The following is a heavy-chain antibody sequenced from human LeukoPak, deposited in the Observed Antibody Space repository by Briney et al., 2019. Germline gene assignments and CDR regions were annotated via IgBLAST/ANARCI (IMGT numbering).Heavy chain of an antibody. CDR1: GITFSNYG. CDR2: IRYDGNNK. D-gene: IGHD3-10*02. V-gene: IGHV3-30*02. Sequence: GGSLRLSCGASGITFSNYGMHWVRQAPGKGLEWVAFIRYDGNNKHYADSVKGRFTISRDNAKNSLYLQMNSLRAEDTAVYYCAELGITMIGGVWGKGTTVTISS. J-gene: IGHJ6*04. CDR3: AELGITMIGGV.